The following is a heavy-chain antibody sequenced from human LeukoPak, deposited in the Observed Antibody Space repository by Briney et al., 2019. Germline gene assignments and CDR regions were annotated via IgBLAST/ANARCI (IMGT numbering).Heavy chain of an antibody. D-gene: IGHD2-2*03. CDR1: GFTFSSYA. CDR3: ARDRGYCSSTSCYALYYFDY. J-gene: IGHJ4*02. V-gene: IGHV3-30*04. Sequence: GGSLRLSCAASGFTFSSYAMHWVRQAPGKGLEWVAVISYDGSNKYYADSVKGRFTISRDNSKNTLYLQMDSLRAEDTAVYYCARDRGYCSSTSCYALYYFDYWGQGTLVTVSS. CDR2: ISYDGSNK.